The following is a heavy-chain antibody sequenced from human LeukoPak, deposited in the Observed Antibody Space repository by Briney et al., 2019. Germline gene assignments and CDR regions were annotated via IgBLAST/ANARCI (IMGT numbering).Heavy chain of an antibody. CDR1: GFTFSNYA. J-gene: IGHJ3*02. V-gene: IGHV3-21*01. Sequence: GGSLRLSCAASGFTFSNYAMSWVRQAPGKGLEWVSSISSSSSYIYYADSVKGRFTISRDSAKNSLYLQMNSLRAEDTAVYYCARGLGSGSYAFDIWGQGTMVTVSS. CDR2: ISSSSSYI. CDR3: ARGLGSGSYAFDI. D-gene: IGHD1-26*01.